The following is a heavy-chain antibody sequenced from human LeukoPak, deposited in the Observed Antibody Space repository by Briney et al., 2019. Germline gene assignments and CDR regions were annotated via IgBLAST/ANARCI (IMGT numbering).Heavy chain of an antibody. CDR1: GFTFSTYW. CDR2: ISGGGDSI. D-gene: IGHD6-6*01. J-gene: IGHJ4*02. V-gene: IGHV3-23*01. CDR3: AKGHSSSSGKFDY. Sequence: GGSLRLSCVASGFTFSTYWMTWVRQAPGKGLDWVSTISGGGDSIHYADSVKGRFTISRDNSKDTLYLQMNSLRAEDTAVYYCAKGHSSSSGKFDYWGQGTLVTVSS.